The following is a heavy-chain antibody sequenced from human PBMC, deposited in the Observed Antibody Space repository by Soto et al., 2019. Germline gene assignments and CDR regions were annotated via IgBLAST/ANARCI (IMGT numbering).Heavy chain of an antibody. CDR2: TYYTADS. D-gene: IGHD3-10*01. J-gene: IGHJ4*02. CDR1: VFSIVSYF. Sequence: PSETRSLACTLSVFSIVSYFGGWVRQPPGRGLEWIGYTYYTADSKYNPSLESRATISADPSKKQFSLRLSPVTDADTALYFCAGSQTRGVSLDYWGQGALVTVSS. V-gene: IGHV4-59*01. CDR3: AGSQTRGVSLDY.